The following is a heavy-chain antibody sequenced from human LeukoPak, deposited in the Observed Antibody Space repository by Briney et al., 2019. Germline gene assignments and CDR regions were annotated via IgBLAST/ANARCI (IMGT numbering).Heavy chain of an antibody. V-gene: IGHV3-66*01. CDR3: ARDPRHLAAPGFDY. D-gene: IGHD6-6*01. J-gene: IGHJ4*02. CDR2: LYSGGST. Sequence: GGSLRLSCAASGLTVSNDYMTWVRQAPGKGLEWVSVLYSGGSTYYADSVKGRFTISRDNSKNTLYLQMNSLRAEDTAVYYCARDPRHLAAPGFDYWGQGTLVTVSS. CDR1: GLTVSNDY.